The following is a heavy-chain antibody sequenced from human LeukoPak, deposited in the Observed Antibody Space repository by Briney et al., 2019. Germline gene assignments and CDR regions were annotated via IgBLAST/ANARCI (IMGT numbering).Heavy chain of an antibody. Sequence: SETLSLTCTVSGGSISSYFWSWIRQPAGKGLEWIGRIYTSGITNCNPSLKSRVTMSVDTSKNQFSLNLSSVTAADTAVYYCARETADLGRSLDYWGEGTLVTVSS. J-gene: IGHJ4*02. CDR1: GGSISSYF. CDR2: IYTSGIT. V-gene: IGHV4-4*07. D-gene: IGHD1-1*01. CDR3: ARETADLGRSLDY.